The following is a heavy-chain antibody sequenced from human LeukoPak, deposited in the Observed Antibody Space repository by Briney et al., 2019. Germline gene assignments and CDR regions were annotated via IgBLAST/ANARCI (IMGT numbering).Heavy chain of an antibody. J-gene: IGHJ4*02. CDR2: INPSGGST. V-gene: IGHV1-46*01. CDR3: ARIGRGAAYYDSSGYNY. CDR1: GYTFTSYY. Sequence: GASVKVSCKASGYTFTSYYMHWVRQAPGQGLEWMGIINPSGGSTSYAQKFQGRVTMTRDMSTSTVYMELSSLRSEDTAVYYCARIGRGAAYYDSSGYNYWGQGTLVTVSS. D-gene: IGHD3-22*01.